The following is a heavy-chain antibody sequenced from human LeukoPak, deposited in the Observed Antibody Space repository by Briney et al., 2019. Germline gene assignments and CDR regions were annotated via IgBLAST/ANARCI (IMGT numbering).Heavy chain of an antibody. V-gene: IGHV3-30*18. CDR2: ISYDGTNK. CDR3: AKDPDSGIAAAGTDDY. J-gene: IGHJ4*02. D-gene: IGHD6-13*01. CDR1: GFTFRNYG. Sequence: GGSLRLFCAASGFTFRNYGMHWVRQAPGKGLEWVAGISYDGTNKYYADSVKGRFTVSRDNSKNTLYLQMNSLRAEDTAVYYCAKDPDSGIAAAGTDDYWGQGTLVTVSS.